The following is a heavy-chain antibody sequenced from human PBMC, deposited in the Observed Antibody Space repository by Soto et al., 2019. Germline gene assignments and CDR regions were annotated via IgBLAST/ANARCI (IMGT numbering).Heavy chain of an antibody. CDR3: ARIPAVIFGVVITSYGMDV. CDR1: GFSLSNARMG. J-gene: IGHJ6*02. V-gene: IGHV2-26*01. CDR2: IFSNDEK. Sequence: SGPTLVNPTETLTLTCTVSGFSLSNARMGVSWIRQPPGKALEWLAHIFSNDEKSYSTSLKSRLTISKDTSKSQVVLTMTNMDPVDTATYYCARIPAVIFGVVITSYGMDVWGQGXTVTVYS. D-gene: IGHD3-3*01.